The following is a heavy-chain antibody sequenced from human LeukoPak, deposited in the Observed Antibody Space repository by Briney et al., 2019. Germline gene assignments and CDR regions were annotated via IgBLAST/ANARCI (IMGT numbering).Heavy chain of an antibody. Sequence: GGSLRLSCAASGFTFSSYSMNWVRQAPGKGLEWVSVIYSGGSTYYADSVKGRFTISRDNSKNTLYLQMNSLRAEDTAVYYFARDFREYSSSYPYYYYYMDVWGKGTTVTVSS. CDR1: GFTFSSYS. J-gene: IGHJ6*03. V-gene: IGHV3-53*01. CDR2: IYSGGST. D-gene: IGHD6-6*01. CDR3: ARDFREYSSSYPYYYYYMDV.